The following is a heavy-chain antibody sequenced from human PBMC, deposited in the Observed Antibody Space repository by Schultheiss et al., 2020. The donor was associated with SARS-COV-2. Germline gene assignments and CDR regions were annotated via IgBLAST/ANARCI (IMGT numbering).Heavy chain of an antibody. D-gene: IGHD3-10*01. J-gene: IGHJ4*02. CDR1: GFTFRSYV. CDR2: ISSDGSDK. Sequence: GGSLRLSCAASGFTFRSYVMEWARQAPGKGLEWLAVISSDGSDKVYAESVKGLFTISRDNSKNTLYLQMDSLRVDDTAVYYCARQGAAKFAADSWGRGTPVTVSS. V-gene: IGHV3-33*08. CDR3: ARQGAAKFAADS.